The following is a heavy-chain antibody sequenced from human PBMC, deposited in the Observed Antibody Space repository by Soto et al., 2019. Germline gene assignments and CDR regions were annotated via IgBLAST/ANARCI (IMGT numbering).Heavy chain of an antibody. D-gene: IGHD1-1*01. CDR1: GYTFSRYG. CDR3: ARASADSTHWSFDN. V-gene: IGHV1-18*01. J-gene: IGHJ4*02. CDR2: ISGFNGNT. Sequence: ASVKVSCKASGYTFSRYGISWVRQARGQGLEWMGWISGFNGNTKESEKLQGRVTLTTDTAANTAHMELRGLRSDDTAVYYCARASADSTHWSFDNSGQGTLVTVSS.